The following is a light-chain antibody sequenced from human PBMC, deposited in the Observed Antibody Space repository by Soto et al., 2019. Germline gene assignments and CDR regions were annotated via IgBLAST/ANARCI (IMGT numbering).Light chain of an antibody. V-gene: IGKV3-15*01. CDR3: QHYSTCLWT. CDR2: GAS. J-gene: IGKJ1*01. CDR1: QSVSSK. Sequence: EIVMTQSPATLSVSPGERATLSCRASQSVSSKLAWYQQKPGQGPRLLIYGASTRATGIPARFSGSGYGTEFTLTISSLRSEDFAVYYCQHYSTCLWTFGQGTKLEIK.